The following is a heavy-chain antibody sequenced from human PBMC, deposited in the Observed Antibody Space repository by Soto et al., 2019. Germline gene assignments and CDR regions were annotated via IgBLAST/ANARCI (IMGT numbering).Heavy chain of an antibody. CDR2: IWYDGSNK. J-gene: IGHJ6*02. CDR3: ARDFRARLSYYYYGMDV. D-gene: IGHD3-16*01. V-gene: IGHV3-33*01. Sequence: GGSLRLSCAASGFTFSSYGMHWVRQAPGKGLEWVAVIWYDGSNKYYADSVKGRFTISRDNSKDTLYLQMNSLRAEDTAVYYCARDFRARLSYYYYGMDVWGQGTTVTVSS. CDR1: GFTFSSYG.